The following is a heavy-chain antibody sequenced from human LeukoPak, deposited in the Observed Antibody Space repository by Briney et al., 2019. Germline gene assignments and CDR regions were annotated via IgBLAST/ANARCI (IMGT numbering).Heavy chain of an antibody. V-gene: IGHV4-59*12. CDR3: AREGIVRTYDQ. CDR1: GDSISSYY. J-gene: IGHJ4*02. Sequence: SETLSLTCTVSGDSISSYYWYWFRQPPGKELEWIACIYYSGITHYNPSLKSRVTISLDASKNQFSLRLSSVTAADTAVFYCAREGIVRTYDQWGQGALVTVSS. D-gene: IGHD2/OR15-2a*01. CDR2: IYYSGIT.